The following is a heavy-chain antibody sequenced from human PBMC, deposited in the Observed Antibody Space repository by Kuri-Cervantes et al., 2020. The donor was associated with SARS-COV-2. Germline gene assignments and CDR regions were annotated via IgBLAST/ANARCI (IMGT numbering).Heavy chain of an antibody. CDR3: VREGPSDSYRSVDYLDY. V-gene: IGHV3-33*08. D-gene: IGHD1-14*01. CDR1: GFTFSNHG. Sequence: GGSLRLSCAASGFTFSNHGMHWVRQAPGKGLEWVALIRHDGAKTYYADSVRGRFTISRDNSKNTLSLQMNSLRAEDTSIYYCVREGPSDSYRSVDYLDYWGQGTLVTVSS. J-gene: IGHJ4*02. CDR2: IRHDGAKT.